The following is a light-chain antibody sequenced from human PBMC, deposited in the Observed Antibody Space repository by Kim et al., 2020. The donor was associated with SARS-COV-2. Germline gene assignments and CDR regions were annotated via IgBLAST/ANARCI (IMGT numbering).Light chain of an antibody. Sequence: VALGQTARITCGGNNIGSKNVHWYQQKPGQAPVLVIYRDSNRPSGIPERFSGSNSGNTATLTISRAQSGDEADYYCQVWDSSTVVFGGGTQLTVL. CDR3: QVWDSSTVV. J-gene: IGLJ2*01. V-gene: IGLV3-9*01. CDR2: RDS. CDR1: NIGSKN.